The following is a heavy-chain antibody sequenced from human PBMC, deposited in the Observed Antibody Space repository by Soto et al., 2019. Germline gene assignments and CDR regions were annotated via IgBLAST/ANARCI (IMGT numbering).Heavy chain of an antibody. Sequence: SETLSLTCTVSGGSISSYYWSWIRQPPGKGLEWIGYIYYSGSTNYNPSLKSRVTISVDTSKNQFSLKLSSVTAADTAVYYCARTAQSYDSSFFDYWGQGTLVTVSS. CDR1: GGSISSYY. CDR2: IYYSGST. D-gene: IGHD3-22*01. J-gene: IGHJ4*02. CDR3: ARTAQSYDSSFFDY. V-gene: IGHV4-59*01.